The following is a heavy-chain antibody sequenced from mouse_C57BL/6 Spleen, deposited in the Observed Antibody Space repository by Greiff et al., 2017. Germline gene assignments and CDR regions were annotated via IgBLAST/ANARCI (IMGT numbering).Heavy chain of an antibody. CDR2: ISDGGSYT. CDR1: GFTFSSYA. CDR3: ARDRGMDY. Sequence: VKLMESGGGLVKPGGSLKLSCAASGFTFSSYAMSWVRQTPEKRLEWVATISDGGSYTYYPDNVKGRFTISRDNAKNNLYLQMSHLKSEDTAMYYCARDRGMDYWGQGTSVTVSS. J-gene: IGHJ4*01. D-gene: IGHD3-3*01. V-gene: IGHV5-4*01.